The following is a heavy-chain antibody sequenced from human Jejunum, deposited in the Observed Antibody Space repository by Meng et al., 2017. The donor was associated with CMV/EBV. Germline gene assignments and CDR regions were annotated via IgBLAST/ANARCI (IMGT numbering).Heavy chain of an antibody. D-gene: IGHD1-26*01. CDR3: AKDVGY. Sequence: VQLWGSGGGVVQPGGSLGLSWAASGFTFSNYGIHWVRQAPGKGLEWVAFIEHDGSNKYYADSVKGRFTISRDNSKNTLYLQMNSLRVEDTAVYYCAKDVGYWGQGTLVTVSS. CDR2: IEHDGSNK. J-gene: IGHJ4*02. CDR1: GFTFSNYG. V-gene: IGHV3-30*02.